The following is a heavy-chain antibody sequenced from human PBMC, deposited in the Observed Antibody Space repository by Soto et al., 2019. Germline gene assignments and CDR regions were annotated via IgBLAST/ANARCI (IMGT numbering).Heavy chain of an antibody. D-gene: IGHD4-4*01. CDR2: ISSSGSTI. CDR3: ACRPSNYGYHFDY. V-gene: IGHV3-11*01. J-gene: IGHJ4*02. CDR1: GFTFSDYY. Sequence: GGSLRLSCAASGFTFSDYYMSWIRQAPGKGLEWVSYISSSGSTIYYADSVKGRFTISRDDAKNSLYLQMNSLRAEDTAVYYSACRPSNYGYHFDYWGQGTLVTVSS.